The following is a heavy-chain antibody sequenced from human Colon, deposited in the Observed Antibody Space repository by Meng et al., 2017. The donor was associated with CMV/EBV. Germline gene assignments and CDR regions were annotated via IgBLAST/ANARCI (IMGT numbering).Heavy chain of an antibody. CDR1: GYTFNGYF. J-gene: IGHJ4*02. D-gene: IGHD3-3*01. V-gene: IGHV1-2*02. CDR3: ATFGGDFDY. Sequence: QVQRGQSWGGVKEPGASVKASCKTSGYTFNGYFMHWVRQAPGQGLEWMGWINPVTGDTSYAQKFQVRVTMTRDTSISTAYMELSSLRSDDTAVYYCATFGGDFDYWGQGTLVTVSS. CDR2: INPVTGDT.